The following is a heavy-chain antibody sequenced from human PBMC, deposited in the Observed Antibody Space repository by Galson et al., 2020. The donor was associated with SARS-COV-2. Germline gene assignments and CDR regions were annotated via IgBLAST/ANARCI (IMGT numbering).Heavy chain of an antibody. D-gene: IGHD3-16*01. CDR3: AKDSGGFSWGGTFMNT. V-gene: IGHV3-9*01. J-gene: IGHJ5*02. CDR1: GFTYDDYA. CDR2: VSWNNNGI. Sequence: SLKISCATSGFTYDDYAMHWVRQAPGMGLEWVSGVSWNNNGIWYADSVKGRFTISRDNAKRTLYLQMNSLRVEDTGMYYCAKDSGGFSWGGTFMNTWGQGSQVSVPS.